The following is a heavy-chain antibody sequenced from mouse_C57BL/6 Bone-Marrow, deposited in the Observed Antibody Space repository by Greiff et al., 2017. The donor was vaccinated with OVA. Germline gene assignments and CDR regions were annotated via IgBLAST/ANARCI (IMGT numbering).Heavy chain of an antibody. CDR1: GYTFTSYW. D-gene: IGHD1-1*01. CDR3: ARPYYGSSPWFAY. CDR2: IHPNSGST. Sequence: QVQLKQPGAELVKPGASVKLSCKASGYTFTSYWMHWVKQRPGQGLEWIGMIHPNSGSTNYNEKFKSKATLTVDKSSSTAYMQLSSLTSEDSAVYYCARPYYGSSPWFAYWGQGTLVTVSA. V-gene: IGHV1-64*01. J-gene: IGHJ3*01.